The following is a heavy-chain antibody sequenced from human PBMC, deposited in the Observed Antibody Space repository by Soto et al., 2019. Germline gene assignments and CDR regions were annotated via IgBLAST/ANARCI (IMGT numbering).Heavy chain of an antibody. J-gene: IGHJ5*02. CDR1: GGSISDISYC. D-gene: IGHD2-15*01. V-gene: IGHV4-39*01. CDR2: MFYSGAT. CDR3: ARHKSGSDWLDP. Sequence: ETLSLTCTVSGGSISDISYCWGWIRQPPGKGLQWIGCMFYSGATYYNPSLKNRVTLSVDTSNNEFSLKLVSVTAPDTAVYYCARHKSGSDWLDPWGQGTLVTVSS.